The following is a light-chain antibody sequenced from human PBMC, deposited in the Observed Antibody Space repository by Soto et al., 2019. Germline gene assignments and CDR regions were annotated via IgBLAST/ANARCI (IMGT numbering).Light chain of an antibody. V-gene: IGKV3D-15*01. CDR2: GAS. CDR1: QSVSSN. J-gene: IGKJ1*01. CDR3: QHYET. Sequence: DIVLTQSPTTLSESPWARATLSCRASQSVSSNLAWYQQKPGQAPRLLIYGASTRATGIPDRFSGSGSGTEFTLTISRLEPEDFTVYYCQHYETFGQGTKVDTK.